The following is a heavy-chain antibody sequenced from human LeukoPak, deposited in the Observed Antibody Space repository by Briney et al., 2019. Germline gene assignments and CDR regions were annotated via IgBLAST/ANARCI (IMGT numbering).Heavy chain of an antibody. D-gene: IGHD4/OR15-4a*01. V-gene: IGHV1-2*02. J-gene: IGHJ2*01. Sequence: ASVKVSCKASGYTYTGYYMHWVRQAPGQGLEWMGWINPNSGGTNYAQKFQGRVTMTRDTSISTAYMELSRLRSDDTAVYYCARDLPSRTGAATEDLCGRGTLVTVSS. CDR2: INPNSGGT. CDR1: GYTYTGYY. CDR3: ARDLPSRTGAATEDL.